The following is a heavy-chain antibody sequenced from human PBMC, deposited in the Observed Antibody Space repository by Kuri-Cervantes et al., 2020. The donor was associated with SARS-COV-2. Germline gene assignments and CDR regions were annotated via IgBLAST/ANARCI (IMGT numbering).Heavy chain of an antibody. CDR3: ARARDWFDP. CDR2: LYYSGST. J-gene: IGHJ5*02. CDR1: GGSISSCSYY. Sequence: SETLSLTCTVSGGSISSCSYYWDRLRQPPGKELEWIGSLYYSGSTYYNPSLKSRVTISVDTSKNQFSLKLSSVTDADTAEYYCARARDWFDPWGKGTLVTVSS. V-gene: IGHV4-39*07.